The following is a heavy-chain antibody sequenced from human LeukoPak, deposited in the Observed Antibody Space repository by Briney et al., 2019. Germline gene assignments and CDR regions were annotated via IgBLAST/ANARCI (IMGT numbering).Heavy chain of an antibody. D-gene: IGHD3-22*01. CDR3: TRAASSGPLFTYHMDV. Sequence: SETLSLTCTVSGGSIRSSDDYWGFVRQTPGKGLEWMGSIYYTGSSHYNPSLKSRATISVDTSKNQFSLKLTSVTAADTAVYYCTRAASSGPLFTYHMDVWGKGTTVTVSS. CDR1: GGSIRSSDDY. CDR2: IYYTGSS. J-gene: IGHJ6*03. V-gene: IGHV4-39*07.